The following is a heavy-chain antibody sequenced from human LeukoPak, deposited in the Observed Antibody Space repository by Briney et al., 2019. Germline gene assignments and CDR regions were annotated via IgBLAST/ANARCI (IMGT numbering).Heavy chain of an antibody. V-gene: IGHV3-30-3*01. CDR2: ISYDGSNK. Sequence: GGSLRLSCAASGFTFSSYAMRWVRQAPGKGLEWVAVISYDGSNKYYADSVKGRFTISRDNSKNTLYLQMNSLRAEDTAVYYCARDTLDEGYSYGDGGYWGQGTLVTVSS. CDR3: ARDTLDEGYSYGDGGY. J-gene: IGHJ4*02. CDR1: GFTFSSYA. D-gene: IGHD5-18*01.